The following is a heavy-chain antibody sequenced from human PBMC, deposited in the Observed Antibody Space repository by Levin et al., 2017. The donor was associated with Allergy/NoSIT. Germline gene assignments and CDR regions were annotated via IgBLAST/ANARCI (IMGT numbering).Heavy chain of an antibody. J-gene: IGHJ4*02. D-gene: IGHD5-18*01. CDR3: AKEAGRGHNYGRQSYLES. CDR2: ISGSGGST. Sequence: PGLSLLLSFSSSGFPFRSYAMSWVRQAPGKGLEWVSAISGSGGSTYYADYMKARFTISRDNSKTTLYLQMNSPSAEDTAVYECAKEAGRGHNYGRQSYLESWGQGTLVTVSS. CDR1: GFPFRSYA. V-gene: IGHV3-23*01.